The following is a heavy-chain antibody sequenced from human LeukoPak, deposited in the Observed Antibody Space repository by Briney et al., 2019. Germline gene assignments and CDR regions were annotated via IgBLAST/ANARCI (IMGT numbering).Heavy chain of an antibody. CDR3: AKDQMGYCSGGSCYDFDY. Sequence: PGGSLRLSCAASGFTFSTYAMNWVRQAPGKGLEWVSGLSGSGDSTYYADSVKGRFTISRDNSKNTLYLQMSSLRAEDTAFYYCAKDQMGYCSGGSCYDFDYWGQGTLVTVSS. CDR1: GFTFSTYA. V-gene: IGHV3-23*01. CDR2: LSGSGDST. J-gene: IGHJ4*02. D-gene: IGHD2-15*01.